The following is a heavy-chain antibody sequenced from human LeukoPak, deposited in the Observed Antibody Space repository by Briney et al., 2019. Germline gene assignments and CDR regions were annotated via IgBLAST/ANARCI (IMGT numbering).Heavy chain of an antibody. V-gene: IGHV3-74*01. Sequence: PGGSLRLSCAASRFTFSTYWMHWVRQAPGKGLVWVSRINSDGSSTTYADSVQGRFTISRDNAKNTLYLQMNSLRAEDTAVYYCGRAKDYSFDNWGQGTLVTVSS. CDR1: RFTFSTYW. CDR3: GRAKDYSFDN. J-gene: IGHJ4*02. CDR2: INSDGSST. D-gene: IGHD4-11*01.